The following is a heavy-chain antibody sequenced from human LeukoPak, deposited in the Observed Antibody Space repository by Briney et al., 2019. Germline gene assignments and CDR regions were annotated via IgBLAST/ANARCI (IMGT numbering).Heavy chain of an antibody. CDR2: INPSGGST. CDR3: ARDPGFGIATRRFDS. Sequence: GASVKVSCKASGYTFTSHYIHWVRQAPGQGLEWMGMINPSGGSTSYAQNFQGRVTVTRDMSTSTVYMELSSLRSEDTAVYYCARDPGFGIATRRFDSWGQGTLVTVSS. CDR1: GYTFTSHY. D-gene: IGHD6-6*01. V-gene: IGHV1-46*01. J-gene: IGHJ4*02.